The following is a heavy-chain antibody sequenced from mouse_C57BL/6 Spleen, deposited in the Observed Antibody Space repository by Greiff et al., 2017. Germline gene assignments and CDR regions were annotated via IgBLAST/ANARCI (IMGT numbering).Heavy chain of an antibody. D-gene: IGHD2-4*01. Sequence: QVQLKQPGAELVMPGASVKLSCKASGYTFTSYWMHWVKQRPGQGLEWIGEIDPSDSYTNYNQKFKGKSTLTVDKSSSTAYMQLSSLTSESSAVDYCARGGLVRKYFDYWGQGTTLTVSA. CDR3: ARGGLVRKYFDY. CDR1: GYTFTSYW. V-gene: IGHV1-69*01. CDR2: IDPSDSYT. J-gene: IGHJ2*01.